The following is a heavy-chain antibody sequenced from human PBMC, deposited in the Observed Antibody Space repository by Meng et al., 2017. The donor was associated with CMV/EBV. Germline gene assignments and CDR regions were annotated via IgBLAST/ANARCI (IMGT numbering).Heavy chain of an antibody. CDR1: GGSISSYY. CDR3: ARRTVIDAFDI. J-gene: IGHJ3*02. CDR2: IYYSGST. D-gene: IGHD2-8*02. Sequence: GSLRLSCTVSGGSISSYYWSWIRQPPGKGLEWIGYIYYSGSTNYNPSLKSRVTISVDTSKNQFSLKLSSVTAADTAVYYCARRTVIDAFDIWGQGTMVTVSS. V-gene: IGHV4-59*01.